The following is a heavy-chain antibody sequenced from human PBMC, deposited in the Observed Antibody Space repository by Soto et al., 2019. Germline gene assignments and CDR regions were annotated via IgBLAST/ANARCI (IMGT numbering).Heavy chain of an antibody. D-gene: IGHD3-10*01. CDR3: ARALYGSGSFDY. Sequence: TLSLTCTVSGGSISSGGYYWSWIRQHPGKGLEWIGYIYYSGSTYYNPSLKSRVTISVDTSKNQFSLKLSSVTAADTAVYYCARALYGSGSFDYWGQGTLVTVSS. V-gene: IGHV4-31*03. J-gene: IGHJ4*02. CDR1: GGSISSGGYY. CDR2: IYYSGST.